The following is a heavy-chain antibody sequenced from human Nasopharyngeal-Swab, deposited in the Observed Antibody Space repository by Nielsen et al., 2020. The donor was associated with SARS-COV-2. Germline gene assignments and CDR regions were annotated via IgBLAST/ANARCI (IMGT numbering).Heavy chain of an antibody. CDR2: VNSDGSRP. CDR3: ASSGLSSGWPLDY. Sequence: GESLKISCAASGFTFSNYWMHWVRQAPGKGLEWVARVNSDGSRPSYADSVKGRVTLSRDNAKNTLFLQMHSLRAEDTAMYYCASSGLSSGWPLDYWGQGTLVTVSS. D-gene: IGHD6-19*01. CDR1: GFTFSNYW. V-gene: IGHV3-74*01. J-gene: IGHJ4*02.